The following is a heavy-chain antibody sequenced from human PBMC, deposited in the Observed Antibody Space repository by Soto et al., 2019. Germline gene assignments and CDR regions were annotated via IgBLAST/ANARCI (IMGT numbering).Heavy chain of an antibody. J-gene: IGHJ5*02. Sequence: QVRLVESGGGVVQPGRSLRLSCAASGFTFSSYGMHWVRQAPGKGLEWVAVIWYDGSNKYYADSVKGRFTISRDNSKNTLYLQMNSLRAEDTAVYYCAREREDYDFRSGYLFGFDPWGQGTLVTVSS. CDR3: AREREDYDFRSGYLFGFDP. D-gene: IGHD3-3*01. V-gene: IGHV3-33*01. CDR1: GFTFSSYG. CDR2: IWYDGSNK.